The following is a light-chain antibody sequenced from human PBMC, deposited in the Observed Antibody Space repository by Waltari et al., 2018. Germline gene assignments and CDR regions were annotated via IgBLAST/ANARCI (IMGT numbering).Light chain of an antibody. J-gene: IGKJ2*01. V-gene: IGKV1-5*03. CDR2: KAS. CDR3: QQYNSYPYT. CDR1: RSISRA. Sequence: DVQMTQSPSTLSASVGVRVTITCRASRSISRALAWYQQKPGKAPKLLIYKASNLEGGVPLRFSGSGSGTEFTLTISSLQPDDFATYSCQQYNSYPYTFGQGTKLEIK.